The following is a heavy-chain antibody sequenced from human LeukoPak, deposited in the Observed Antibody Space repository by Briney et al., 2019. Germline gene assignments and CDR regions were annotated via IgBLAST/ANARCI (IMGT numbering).Heavy chain of an antibody. CDR3: ARPAYSSGWLTIKGAFDI. CDR2: MNPNSGNT. J-gene: IGHJ3*02. CDR1: GYTFTSYD. D-gene: IGHD6-19*01. Sequence: ASVKVSCKASGYTFTSYDINWVRQATGQGLEWMGWMNPNSGNTGYAQKFQGRVTMTRNTSISTAYMELSSLRSEDTAVYYCARPAYSSGWLTIKGAFDIWGQGTMVTVSS. V-gene: IGHV1-8*01.